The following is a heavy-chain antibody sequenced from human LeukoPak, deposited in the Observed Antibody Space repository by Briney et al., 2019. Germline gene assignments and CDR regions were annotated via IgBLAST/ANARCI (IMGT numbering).Heavy chain of an antibody. CDR3: ARDLGSGSYSGWFDP. CDR1: GGSISSSSYY. D-gene: IGHD3-10*01. CDR2: IYHSGST. V-gene: IGHV4-39*07. Sequence: SETLSLTCTVSGGSISSSSYYWGWIRQPPGKGLEWIGSIYHSGSTYYNPSLKSRVTILIDTSKNQFSLELRSVTAADTAVFYCARDLGSGSYSGWFDPWGQGTLVAASS. J-gene: IGHJ5*02.